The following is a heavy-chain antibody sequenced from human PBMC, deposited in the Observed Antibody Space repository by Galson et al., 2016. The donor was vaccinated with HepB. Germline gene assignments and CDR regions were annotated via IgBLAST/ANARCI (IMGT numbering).Heavy chain of an antibody. D-gene: IGHD1-14*01. J-gene: IGHJ4*02. Sequence: SLRLSCAASGFTFSRFGMHWVRQAPGKGLESVAVIWFDGRDAYYGDSVKGRFTISKDNSNSMLYLQMNSLRVEDTAVYYCARDLWGDCRTTTCSHLDSWGQGTLVTVSS. CDR3: ARDLWGDCRTTTCSHLDS. CDR1: GFTFSRFG. V-gene: IGHV3-33*01. CDR2: IWFDGRDA.